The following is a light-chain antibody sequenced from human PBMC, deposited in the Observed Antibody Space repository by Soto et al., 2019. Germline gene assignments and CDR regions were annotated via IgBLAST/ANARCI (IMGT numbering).Light chain of an antibody. J-gene: IGKJ1*01. Sequence: EIVMTQSPATLPVSPGERATLSCRASQSLSDTLAWYQQKPGQAPRLLIYGASTRATGIPARFTGSGSGTEFTLTISSLQSEHIAVYYCQQYRSWPRTFGQGTKVEI. CDR1: QSLSDT. CDR2: GAS. CDR3: QQYRSWPRT. V-gene: IGKV3-15*01.